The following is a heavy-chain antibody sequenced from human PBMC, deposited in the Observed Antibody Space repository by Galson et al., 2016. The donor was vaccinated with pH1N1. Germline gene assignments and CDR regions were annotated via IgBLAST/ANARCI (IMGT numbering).Heavy chain of an antibody. CDR2: ISSNSLYM. CDR1: GFTFISYT. Sequence: SLRLSCAASGFTFISYTMNWVRQAPGKGLEWVSSISSNSLYMYYADSVKGRFTISRDNAKKTLYLQMNNLRVEDTAVYYCARDRGRPRQYAFDMWGQGTVVTVSS. V-gene: IGHV3-21*01. CDR3: ARDRGRPRQYAFDM. D-gene: IGHD2-15*01. J-gene: IGHJ3*02.